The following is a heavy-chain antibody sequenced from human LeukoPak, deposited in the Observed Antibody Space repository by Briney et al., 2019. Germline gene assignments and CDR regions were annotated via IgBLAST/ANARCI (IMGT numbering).Heavy chain of an antibody. CDR2: ISSSSSYI. V-gene: IGHV3-21*01. Sequence: GGSLRLSCAASGFTFSSYSMNWVRQAPGKGLEWVSSISSSSSYIYYADSVKGRFTISRDNAKNSLYLQMNSLRAEDTAVYYCARGVVPAAMTYYNWFDPWGQGTLVTVSS. J-gene: IGHJ5*02. D-gene: IGHD2-2*01. CDR1: GFTFSSYS. CDR3: ARGVVPAAMTYYNWFDP.